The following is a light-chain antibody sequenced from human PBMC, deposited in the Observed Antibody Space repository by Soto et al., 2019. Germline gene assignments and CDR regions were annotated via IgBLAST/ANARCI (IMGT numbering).Light chain of an antibody. V-gene: IGLV1-44*01. J-gene: IGLJ2*01. CDR1: SSNIGDNT. CDR2: SNN. CDR3: AAWDDSLNGPV. Sequence: QSVLTQPPSASGTPGQRVTISCSGGSSNIGDNTVNWYQQVPGTAPKLLIYSNNQRPSGVPDRFPGSKSGTSASLAISGLQSEDEADYYCAAWDDSLNGPVFGGGTKLTVL.